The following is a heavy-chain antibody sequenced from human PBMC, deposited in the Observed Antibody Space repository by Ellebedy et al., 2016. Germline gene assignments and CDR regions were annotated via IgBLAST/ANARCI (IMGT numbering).Heavy chain of an antibody. V-gene: IGHV4-39*07. CDR1: GASIRNTDYY. D-gene: IGHD6-13*01. J-gene: IGHJ5*02. CDR2: MCYCGSH. CDR3: ARDHRSFWYYP. Sequence: SETLSLTCNVSGASIRNTDYYWAWIRQSPGKGLEWLGSMCYCGSHFYNPSVKSRITRSLDTSANRFSLELTSVTAPDTAVYYCARDHRSFWYYPWGQGTVVTVSS.